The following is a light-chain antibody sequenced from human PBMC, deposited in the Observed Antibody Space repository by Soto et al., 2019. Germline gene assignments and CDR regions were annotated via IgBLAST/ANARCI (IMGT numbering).Light chain of an antibody. CDR2: GAS. Sequence: PRTLSLSHEERATLSCRASQSGGNNYLAWYQQKPGQTPRLLIYGASSRATGIPDRFSGSGSGTDFTLTISRLEPEDFAVYHFQQYGGSPLSFGVGTKVDI. J-gene: IGKJ4*01. CDR3: QQYGGSPLS. CDR1: QSGGNNY. V-gene: IGKV3-20*01.